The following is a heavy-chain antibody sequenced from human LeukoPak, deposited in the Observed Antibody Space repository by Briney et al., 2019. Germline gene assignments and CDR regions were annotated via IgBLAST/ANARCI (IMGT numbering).Heavy chain of an antibody. CDR1: GGSISSGSYY. CDR3: ARSTRVPAAIVY. V-gene: IGHV4-61*02. D-gene: IGHD2-2*01. J-gene: IGHJ4*02. CDR2: IYTSGST. Sequence: SETLSLTCTVSGGSISSGSYYWSWIRQPAGKGLEWIGRIYTSGSTNYNPSLKSRVTISVDTSKNQFSLKLSSVTAADTAVYYCARSTRVPAAIVYWGQGTLVTVSS.